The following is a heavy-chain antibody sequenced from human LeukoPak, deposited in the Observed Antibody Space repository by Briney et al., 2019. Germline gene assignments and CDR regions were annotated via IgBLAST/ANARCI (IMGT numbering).Heavy chain of an antibody. Sequence: PSETLSLTCAVYGGSFSGYYWSWIRQPPGKGLEWIGEINHSGSTNYNPSLKSRVTISVDTSKNQFSLKLSSVTAADTAVYYCVTLLMVTHNLADYWGQGTLVTVSS. CDR2: INHSGST. D-gene: IGHD5-18*01. V-gene: IGHV4-34*01. J-gene: IGHJ4*02. CDR1: GGSFSGYY. CDR3: VTLLMVTHNLADY.